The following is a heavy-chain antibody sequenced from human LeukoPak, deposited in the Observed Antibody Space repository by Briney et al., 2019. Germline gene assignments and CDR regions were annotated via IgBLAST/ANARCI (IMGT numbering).Heavy chain of an antibody. D-gene: IGHD6-19*01. J-gene: IGHJ4*02. CDR1: GASITTDAYY. CDR2: IYYSGST. CDR3: ARRQSSGWYFDY. V-gene: IGHV4-39*01. Sequence: SETLSLTCTVSGASITTDAYYWGWIRQPPGKGLAWIGSIYYSGSTYYNPSLKSRVTISVDTSKNQFSLKLSSVTAADTAVYYCARRQSSGWYFDYWGQGTLVTVSS.